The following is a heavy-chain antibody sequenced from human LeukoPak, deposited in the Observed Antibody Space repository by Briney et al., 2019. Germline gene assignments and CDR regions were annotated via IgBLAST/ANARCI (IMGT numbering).Heavy chain of an antibody. CDR2: ISGSGGST. J-gene: IGHJ5*02. Sequence: PGESLRLSCAASGFTFSSYAMSWVRQAPGKGLEWVSAISGSGGSTYHADSVKGRFTISRDNSKNTLYLQMNSLRAEDTAVYYCAKGFGSSGWYRGNWFDPWGQGTLVTVSS. CDR3: AKGFGSSGWYRGNWFDP. D-gene: IGHD6-19*01. V-gene: IGHV3-23*01. CDR1: GFTFSSYA.